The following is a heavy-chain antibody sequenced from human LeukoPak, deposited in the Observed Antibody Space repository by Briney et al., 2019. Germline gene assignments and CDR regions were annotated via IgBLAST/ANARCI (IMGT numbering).Heavy chain of an antibody. CDR3: ARVVYSRNPYYYYYYMDV. CDR1: GYTFTSYG. V-gene: IGHV1-18*01. D-gene: IGHD6-13*01. J-gene: IGHJ6*03. Sequence: ASVKVSCKASGYTFTSYGISWVRQAPGQGREWMGWISAYNGNTNYAQKLQGRVTMTTDTSTSTAYMELRSLRSDDTAVYYCARVVYSRNPYYYYYYMDVWGKGTTVTVSS. CDR2: ISAYNGNT.